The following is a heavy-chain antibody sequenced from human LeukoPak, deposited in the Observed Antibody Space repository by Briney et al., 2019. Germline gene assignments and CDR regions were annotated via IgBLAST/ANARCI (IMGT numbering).Heavy chain of an antibody. V-gene: IGHV3-11*04. J-gene: IGHJ4*01. CDR3: VMTAGPPTDH. CDR1: GFTFNDYY. CDR2: ISAGGYPI. Sequence: PGGCLRLSCTGSGFTFNDYYMSWVRQAPGKGLEWLSFISAGGYPIYYADSVRGRFTISRDTAKNSLYLQMNSLRVEDTAVYYCVMTAGPPTDHWGQGALVTVSS.